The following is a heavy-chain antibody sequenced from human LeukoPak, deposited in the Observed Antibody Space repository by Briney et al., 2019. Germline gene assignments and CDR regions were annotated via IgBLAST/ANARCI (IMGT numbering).Heavy chain of an antibody. V-gene: IGHV4-59*01. CDR3: ARNYDFPNWFDP. J-gene: IGHJ5*02. CDR1: GGSISSYY. Sequence: MSSETLSLTCTVSGGSISSYYWSWIRQPPGKGLEWIGYIYYSGSTNYNPSLKSRVTISVDTSKNQFSLKLSPVTAADTAVYYCARNYDFPNWFDPWGQGTLVTVSS. CDR2: IYYSGST. D-gene: IGHD3-3*01.